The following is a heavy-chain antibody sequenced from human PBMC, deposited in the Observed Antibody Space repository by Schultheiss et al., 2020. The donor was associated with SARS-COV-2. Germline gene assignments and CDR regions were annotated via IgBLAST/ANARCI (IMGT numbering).Heavy chain of an antibody. Sequence: GGSLRLSCAASGFTFSSYAMHWVRQAPGKGLEWVAVIWYDGSYKYYADSVKGRFTISRDDSKNTLYLQMHSLRAEDTAVYYCARGYSSDWSRIDYWGQGTLVTVSS. CDR1: GFTFSSYA. CDR3: ARGYSSDWSRIDY. V-gene: IGHV3-33*08. D-gene: IGHD6-19*01. CDR2: IWYDGSYK. J-gene: IGHJ4*02.